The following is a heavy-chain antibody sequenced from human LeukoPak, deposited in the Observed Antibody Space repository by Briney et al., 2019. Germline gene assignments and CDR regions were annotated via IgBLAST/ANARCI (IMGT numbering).Heavy chain of an antibody. CDR1: DGSISSSSYN. J-gene: IGHJ6*03. V-gene: IGHV4-39*07. Sequence: SETLSLACTVSDGSISSSSYNWGWIRQHPGKGLEWIGSIYYSGSTYYNPSLKSRVTISVDTSKNQFSLKLSSVTAADTAVYYCARDRYCSGGSCYLNYYYYMDVWGKGTTVTVSS. CDR3: ARDRYCSGGSCYLNYYYYMDV. D-gene: IGHD2-15*01. CDR2: IYYSGST.